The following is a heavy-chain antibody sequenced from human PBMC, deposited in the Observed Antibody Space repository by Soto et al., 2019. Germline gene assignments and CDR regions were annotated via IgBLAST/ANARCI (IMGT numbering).Heavy chain of an antibody. CDR1: GFTFSSYG. J-gene: IGHJ4*02. CDR3: ARDLGDVPSSLDY. D-gene: IGHD2-2*01. CDR2: IWYDGSNK. Sequence: GGSLRLSCAASGFTFSSYGMHWVRQAPGKGLEWVAVIWYDGSNKYYADSVKGRFTISRDNSKNTLYLQMNSLRAEDTAVYYCARDLGDVPSSLDYWGQGTLVTVSS. V-gene: IGHV3-33*01.